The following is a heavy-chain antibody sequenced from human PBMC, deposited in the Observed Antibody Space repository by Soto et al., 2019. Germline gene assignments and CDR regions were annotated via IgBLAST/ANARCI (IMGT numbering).Heavy chain of an antibody. D-gene: IGHD5-12*01. CDR3: ARGGGYTSFKAYYYYAMDV. V-gene: IGHV3-30-3*01. CDR2: ISYDGTIE. Sequence: GGSLILSCVASGFTFSSYAMHWVRQAPGEGLEWVALISYDGTIEYYTDSVKGRFTISRDNSKNTLYLQMNSLRAEDTAVYYCARGGGYTSFKAYYYYAMDVWGQGTTVTVSS. J-gene: IGHJ6*02. CDR1: GFTFSSYA.